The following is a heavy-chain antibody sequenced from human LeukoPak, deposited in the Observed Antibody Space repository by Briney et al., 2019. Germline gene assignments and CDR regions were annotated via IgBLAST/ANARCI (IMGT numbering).Heavy chain of an antibody. CDR1: GFTFSSYT. D-gene: IGHD2-8*01. CDR2: IGSGSSAI. V-gene: IGHV3-48*02. CDR3: ARVKGVFAPFDS. Sequence: GGSLRLSCAASGFTFSSYTMNWVRQAPGKGLEWVSSIGSGSSAIYYADSVKGRFTISRDNAKNSLYLQMNSLRDEDKAVYYCARVKGVFAPFDSWGQGTLVTVSS. J-gene: IGHJ4*02.